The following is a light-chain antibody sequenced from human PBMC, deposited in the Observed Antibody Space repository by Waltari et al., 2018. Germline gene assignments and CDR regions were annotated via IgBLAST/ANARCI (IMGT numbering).Light chain of an antibody. CDR1: KLGDKY. J-gene: IGLJ2*01. V-gene: IGLV3-1*01. CDR2: QDT. CDR3: QTWDSVPHVV. Sequence: SYELTQPPSVSVSPGQTASITCSGDKLGDKYACWYQQKPDQSPVLVVYQDTKRPSGTPERFSGSKSGNTATLTISGTQTMDEADYYCQTWDSVPHVVFGGGTKLTV.